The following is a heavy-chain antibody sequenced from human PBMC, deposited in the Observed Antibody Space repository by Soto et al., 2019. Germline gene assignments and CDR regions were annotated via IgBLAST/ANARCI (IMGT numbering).Heavy chain of an antibody. V-gene: IGHV3-15*01. CDR3: SPAGQGSFLRAAYLEH. J-gene: IGHJ4*02. CDR2: SKPKTDRGEAI. CDR1: GFSVAEAG. D-gene: IGHD6-13*01. Sequence: GXLTRSCAACGFSVAEAGLIWFRQTPGKGVEWGGRSKPKTDRGEAIQYASSVEGRFIISRDDSKDILYLEMNSLKTDDTGVYYRSPAGQGSFLRAAYLEHWGQVARGTAYS.